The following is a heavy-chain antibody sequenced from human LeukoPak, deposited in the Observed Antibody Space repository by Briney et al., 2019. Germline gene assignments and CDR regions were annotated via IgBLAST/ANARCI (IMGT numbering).Heavy chain of an antibody. CDR2: IYSGGST. J-gene: IGHJ4*02. D-gene: IGHD2-2*01. Sequence: PGGSLRLSCAASGFTVSSNYMSWVRQAPGKGLEWVSVIYSGGSTYYADSVKGRFTVSRDSSKNTLYLQMNSLRVEDTAVYYCARGIVPSANDWGQGTLVTVSS. V-gene: IGHV3-66*01. CDR3: ARGIVPSAND. CDR1: GFTVSSNY.